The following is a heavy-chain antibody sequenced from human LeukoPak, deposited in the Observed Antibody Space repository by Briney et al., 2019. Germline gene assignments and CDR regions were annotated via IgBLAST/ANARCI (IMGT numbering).Heavy chain of an antibody. D-gene: IGHD3-9*01. J-gene: IGHJ4*02. Sequence: GASVKVSCKASGGTFSSYAISWVRQAPGQGLEWMGGIIPIFGTANYAQKFQGRVTITTDESTSSAYMELSSLRSEDTAVYYCAREGGRRYDILTGYLPTDYWGQGTLVTVSS. CDR2: IIPIFGTA. V-gene: IGHV1-69*05. CDR3: AREGGRRYDILTGYLPTDY. CDR1: GGTFSSYA.